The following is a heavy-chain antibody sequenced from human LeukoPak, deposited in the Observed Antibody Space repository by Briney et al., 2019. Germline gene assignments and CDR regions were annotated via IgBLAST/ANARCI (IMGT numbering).Heavy chain of an antibody. Sequence: ASVKVSCKASGYTFTSYYMHWVRQAPGQGLGWMGIINPSGGSTSYAQKFQGRVTMTRDTSTSTVYMELSSLRSEDTAVYYCARDRRVLRFLEWLSPFDPWGQGTLVTVSS. V-gene: IGHV1-46*01. CDR2: INPSGGST. CDR3: ARDRRVLRFLEWLSPFDP. D-gene: IGHD3-3*01. CDR1: GYTFTSYY. J-gene: IGHJ5*02.